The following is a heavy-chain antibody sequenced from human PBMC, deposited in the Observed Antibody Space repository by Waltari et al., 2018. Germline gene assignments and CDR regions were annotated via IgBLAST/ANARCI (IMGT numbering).Heavy chain of an antibody. D-gene: IGHD2-21*01. CDR1: GGSFSGYY. J-gene: IGHJ4*02. CDR3: ARVSSYCGGDCYILTPFDY. V-gene: IGHV4-34*01. CDR2: INHSGST. Sequence: QVQLQQWGAGLLKPSETLSLTCAVDGGSFSGYYWSWIRQPPGKGPEWIGEINHSGSTNYNPAPQSRVPISGDTSKNQFSLTLSAVTAADTAVYYCARVSSYCGGDCYILTPFDYWGQGTLVTVSS.